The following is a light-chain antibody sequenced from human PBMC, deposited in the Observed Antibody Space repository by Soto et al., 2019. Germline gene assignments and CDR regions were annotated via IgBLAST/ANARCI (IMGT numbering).Light chain of an antibody. CDR2: GAS. CDR1: ESINYNY. J-gene: IGKJ2*01. CDR3: QQYGTSPPYT. Sequence: EIVLTQSPGTLSLSPGERATLSCRASESINYNYLVWYQQKPGQAPRLLVYGASSRATGIPDRFSGGGSGTDFTLTISRLEPEDFAAYYCQQYGTSPPYTFGQGTKLEIK. V-gene: IGKV3-20*01.